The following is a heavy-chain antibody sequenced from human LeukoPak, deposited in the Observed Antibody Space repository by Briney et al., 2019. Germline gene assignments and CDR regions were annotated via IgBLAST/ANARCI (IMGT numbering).Heavy chain of an antibody. CDR1: GDSVSSNSAA. CDR3: ARGLATGYGFRTFDY. J-gene: IGHJ4*02. Sequence: SQTLSLTCAISGDSVSSNSAAWNWIRQSPSRGLEWLGRTYYRSKLYNDYAESVKSRITINPDTSKNQFSLQLNSVTPEDTAVYYCARGLATGYGFRTFDYWGQGTLVTVSS. D-gene: IGHD5-12*01. V-gene: IGHV6-1*01. CDR2: TYYRSKLYN.